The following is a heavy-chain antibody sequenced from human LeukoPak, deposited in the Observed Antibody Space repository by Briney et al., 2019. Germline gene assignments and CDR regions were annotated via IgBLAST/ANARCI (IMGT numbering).Heavy chain of an antibody. V-gene: IGHV4-59*12. J-gene: IGHJ4*02. Sequence: PSETLSLTCTVSGGSISSYYWSWIRQPPGKGLEWIGYIYYSGSTYYNPSLKSRVTISVDTSKNQFSLKLSSVTAADTAVYYCAREGFDYWGQGTLVTVSS. CDR3: AREGFDY. CDR2: IYYSGST. CDR1: GGSISSYY.